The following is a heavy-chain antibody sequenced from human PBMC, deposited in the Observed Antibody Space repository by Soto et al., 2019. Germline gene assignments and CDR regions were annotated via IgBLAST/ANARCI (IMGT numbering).Heavy chain of an antibody. Sequence: SVKVSCKASGGTFSSYAISWVRQAPGQGLEWMGGIIPIFGTANYAQKFQGRVTITADESTSTAYMELSSLRSEDTAVYYCARDVRDDPHDAFAIWGQGTMVTVS. CDR3: ARDVRDDPHDAFAI. J-gene: IGHJ3*02. CDR1: GGTFSSYA. CDR2: IIPIFGTA. D-gene: IGHD2-21*01. V-gene: IGHV1-69*13.